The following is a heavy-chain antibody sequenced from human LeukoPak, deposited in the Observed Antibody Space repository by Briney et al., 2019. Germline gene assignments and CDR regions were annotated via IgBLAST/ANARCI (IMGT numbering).Heavy chain of an antibody. V-gene: IGHV3-7*01. D-gene: IGHD3-22*01. Sequence: PGGSLRLSCAASGFTFSRYWMTWVRQAPGKGLEWVANIKQDESEKYYVDSVKGRFTISRDNAKNSLYLQMNSLRAEDTAVYYCARDLYRIVVVPHYFDYWGQGTLVTVSS. J-gene: IGHJ4*02. CDR1: GFTFSRYW. CDR3: ARDLYRIVVVPHYFDY. CDR2: IKQDESEK.